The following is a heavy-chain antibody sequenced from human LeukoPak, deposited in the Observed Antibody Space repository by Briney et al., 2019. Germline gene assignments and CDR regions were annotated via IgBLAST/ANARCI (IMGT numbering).Heavy chain of an antibody. J-gene: IGHJ6*03. CDR2: IRYDGSNK. V-gene: IGHV3-30*02. D-gene: IGHD6-6*01. CDR1: GFTFSSYG. CDR3: AKDGAQKYSSSSWYYYYYMDV. Sequence: GGSLRLSCAASGFTFSSYGMHWVRQAPGKGLEWVAFIRYDGSNKYYADSVKGRFTISRDNSKNTLYLQMNSLRAEDTAVHYCAKDGAQKYSSSSWYYYYYMDVWGKGTTVTVSS.